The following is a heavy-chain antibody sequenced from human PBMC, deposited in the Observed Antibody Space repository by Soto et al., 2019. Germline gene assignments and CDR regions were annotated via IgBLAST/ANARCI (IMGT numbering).Heavy chain of an antibody. J-gene: IGHJ4*02. Sequence: GGSLRLSCAASGFTFSSYGMHWVRQAPGKGLEWVTNIWDDGNKKYYADSVKGRFTISRDNSRNTLYLQMNSLRAEDTAVYYCARDKGAAILQLLYCGQGTLLTVSS. D-gene: IGHD1-1*01. V-gene: IGHV3-33*01. CDR1: GFTFSSYG. CDR3: ARDKGAAILQLLY. CDR2: IWDDGNKK.